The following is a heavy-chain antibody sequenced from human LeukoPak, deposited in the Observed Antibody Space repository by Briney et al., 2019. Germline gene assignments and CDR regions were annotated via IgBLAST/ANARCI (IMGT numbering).Heavy chain of an antibody. Sequence: GASVKVSCKASGGTFTSYDINWVRQATGQGLEWMGWMNPNSGNTGYAQKFQGRVTITRNTSISTAYMELSSLRSEDTAVYYCARGSPRWEPYAFDIWGQGTMVTVSS. CDR3: ARGSPRWEPYAFDI. J-gene: IGHJ3*02. V-gene: IGHV1-8*03. CDR1: GGTFTSYD. CDR2: MNPNSGNT. D-gene: IGHD1-26*01.